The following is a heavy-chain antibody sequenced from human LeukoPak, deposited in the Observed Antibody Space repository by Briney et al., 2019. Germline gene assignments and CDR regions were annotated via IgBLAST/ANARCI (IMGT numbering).Heavy chain of an antibody. J-gene: IGHJ6*03. CDR2: IYNSGST. D-gene: IGHD2-2*01. Sequence: SETLSLTCAVSGYSISSGYYWGWIRQPPGKGLEWIGSIYNSGSTYYNPSLKSRVTISVDTSKNQFSLKLSSVTAAGTAVYYCARQPRYCSSTSCYYYYYMDVWGKGTTVTVSS. V-gene: IGHV4-38-2*01. CDR3: ARQPRYCSSTSCYYYYYMDV. CDR1: GYSISSGYY.